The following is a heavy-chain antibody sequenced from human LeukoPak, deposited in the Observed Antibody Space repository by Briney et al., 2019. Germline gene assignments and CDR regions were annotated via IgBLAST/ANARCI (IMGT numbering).Heavy chain of an antibody. J-gene: IGHJ4*02. V-gene: IGHV1-46*01. CDR2: ISPSGGST. Sequence: ASVKVSCKASGYTFISYYMHWVRQAPGQGLEWMGIISPSGGSTRYAQKFQGRVTMTRDTSTSTVYMELSSLRSEDTAVYYCARERKTFDYWGQGTLVTVSS. CDR3: ARERKTFDY. CDR1: GYTFISYY.